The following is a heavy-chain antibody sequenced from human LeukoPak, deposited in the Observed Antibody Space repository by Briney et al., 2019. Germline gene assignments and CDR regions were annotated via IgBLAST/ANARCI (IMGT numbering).Heavy chain of an antibody. CDR2: IYYSGST. CDR1: GGSISSGGYY. Sequence: SETLSLTCTVSGGSISSGGYYWSWIRQHPGKGLEWIGYIYYSGSTYYNPSLKSRVTISVDTSKNQFSLKLSSVTAADTAVYYCARWDSSSWYADYWGQGTLVTVSS. J-gene: IGHJ4*02. V-gene: IGHV4-31*03. D-gene: IGHD6-13*01. CDR3: ARWDSSSWYADY.